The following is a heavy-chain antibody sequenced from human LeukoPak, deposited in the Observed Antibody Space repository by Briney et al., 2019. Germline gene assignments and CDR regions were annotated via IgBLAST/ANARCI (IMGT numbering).Heavy chain of an antibody. D-gene: IGHD2-2*03. V-gene: IGHV4-39*01. J-gene: IGHJ4*02. CDR3: ARHSFGYCSSTSCYMPDY. Sequence: PSETLSLTCTVSGASVTSSSYYWGWIRQPPGKGLEWIGIIYYSGSTYYNPSLKSRVTISVDTSKNQFSLKLSSVTAADTAVYYCARHSFGYCSSTSCYMPDYWGQGTLVTVSS. CDR1: GASVTSSSYY. CDR2: IYYSGST.